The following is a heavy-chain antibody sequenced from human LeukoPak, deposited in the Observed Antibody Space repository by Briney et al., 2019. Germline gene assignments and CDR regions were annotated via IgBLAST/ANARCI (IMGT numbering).Heavy chain of an antibody. D-gene: IGHD5-24*01. CDR2: INHSGST. CDR1: GGSFSGYY. Sequence: SETLSLTCAVYGGSFSGYYWSWIRQPPGKGLEWIGEINHSGSTNYNPSLKSRVTISVDTSKNQFSLKLSSVTAADTAVYYCARAWEMATIIYYFDYWGQGTLDTVSS. CDR3: ARAWEMATIIYYFDY. V-gene: IGHV4-34*01. J-gene: IGHJ4*02.